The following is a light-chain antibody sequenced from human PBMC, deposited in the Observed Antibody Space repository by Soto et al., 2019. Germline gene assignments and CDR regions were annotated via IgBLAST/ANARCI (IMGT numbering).Light chain of an antibody. CDR3: QHYDTYSPMWT. Sequence: DLQLAQSPSTLSASVGDRITITCRATQSINWLAWYQQKPGKAPKLRIFEASRLESGVPSRFSGSGSGTEFTLTISSLQPDDFGTYYCQHYDTYSPMWTFGQGTKVDVK. CDR2: EAS. J-gene: IGKJ1*01. CDR1: QSINW. V-gene: IGKV1-5*03.